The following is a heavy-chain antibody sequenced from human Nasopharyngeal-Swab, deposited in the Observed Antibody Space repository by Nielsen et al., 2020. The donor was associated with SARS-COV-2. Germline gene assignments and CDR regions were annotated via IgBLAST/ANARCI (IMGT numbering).Heavy chain of an antibody. Sequence: SLKISCAASGFIFDDYAMHWVRQVPGKGLEWVASISWTSGSIGYADSVKDRFSISRDNAKNSLYLQMNNLRPDDTALYYCAKTYDDFWSGQQYFYSMDVWGQGTTVTVSS. J-gene: IGHJ6*02. CDR1: GFIFDDYA. CDR3: AKTYDDFWSGQQYFYSMDV. V-gene: IGHV3-9*01. CDR2: ISWTSGSI. D-gene: IGHD3-3*01.